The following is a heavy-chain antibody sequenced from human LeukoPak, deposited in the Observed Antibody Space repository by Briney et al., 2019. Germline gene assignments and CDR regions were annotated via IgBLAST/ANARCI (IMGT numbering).Heavy chain of an antibody. CDR3: ARDNGGYFDT. D-gene: IGHD1-1*01. CDR1: GFTFSSYW. J-gene: IGHJ5*02. V-gene: IGHV3-7*03. Sequence: TGGSLRLSCAASGFTFSSYWMSWVRQAPGKGLEWVANIKDGGREDIYVKSVKGRFAISRDDAKSTLYLQMDSLRGDDTALYYCARDNGGYFDTWGRGTPVTVSS. CDR2: IKDGGRED.